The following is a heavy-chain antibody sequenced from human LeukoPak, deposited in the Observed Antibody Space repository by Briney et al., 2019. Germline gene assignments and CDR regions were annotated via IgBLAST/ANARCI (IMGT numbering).Heavy chain of an antibody. CDR1: GGSISSHY. CDR3: ARVDGGFDY. J-gene: IGHJ4*02. D-gene: IGHD3-16*01. Sequence: SETLSLTCTVSGGSISSHYWSWIRQPPGKGLEWIGYIYYSGSTNYNPSLKSRVTISVDTSKNQFSLKLGSVTAADTAVYYCARVDGGFDYWGQGTLVTVSS. V-gene: IGHV4-59*11. CDR2: IYYSGST.